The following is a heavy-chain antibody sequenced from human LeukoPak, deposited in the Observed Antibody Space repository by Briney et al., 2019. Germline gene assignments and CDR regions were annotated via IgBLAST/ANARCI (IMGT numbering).Heavy chain of an antibody. V-gene: IGHV3-23*01. J-gene: IGHJ3*02. CDR2: ISGSGGST. D-gene: IGHD6-19*01. CDR1: GFTFSSYA. Sequence: GESLRLSCAASGFTFSSYAMSWVRQAPGEGLEWVSAISGSGGSTYYADSVKGRFTISRDNSKNTLYLQSNSLRGEDTAVYYCAKDRVAGTGGGDDAFDIWGQGTMVTVSS. CDR3: AKDRVAGTGGGDDAFDI.